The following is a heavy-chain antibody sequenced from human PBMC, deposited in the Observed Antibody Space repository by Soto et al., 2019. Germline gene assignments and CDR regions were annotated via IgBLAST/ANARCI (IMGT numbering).Heavy chain of an antibody. CDR2: ISSSGSTI. Sequence: GGSLRLSCAASGFTFSDYYMSWIRQAPGKGLEWASYISSSGSTIYYADSVKGRFTISRDNAKNSLYLQMSSLRAEDTAVYYCARARPGYCSGGSCYRIDYWGQGTLVTGSS. V-gene: IGHV3-11*01. D-gene: IGHD2-15*01. J-gene: IGHJ4*02. CDR3: ARARPGYCSGGSCYRIDY. CDR1: GFTFSDYY.